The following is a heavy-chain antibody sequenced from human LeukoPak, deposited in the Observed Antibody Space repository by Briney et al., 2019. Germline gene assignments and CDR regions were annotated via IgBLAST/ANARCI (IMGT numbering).Heavy chain of an antibody. J-gene: IGHJ5*02. CDR2: ISAYNGNT. CDR1: GYTFTSYG. Sequence: ASVKVSCKASGYTFTSYGISWVRQAPGQGLEWMGWISAYNGNTNYAQKLQGRVTMTTDTSTSTAYMELRSLRSDDTAVYYCARDPRYCSSTSCYSNWFDPWGQGTLVTVSS. V-gene: IGHV1-18*01. D-gene: IGHD2-2*01. CDR3: ARDPRYCSSTSCYSNWFDP.